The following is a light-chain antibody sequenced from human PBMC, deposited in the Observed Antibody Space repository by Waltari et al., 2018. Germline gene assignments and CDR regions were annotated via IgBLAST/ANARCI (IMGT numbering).Light chain of an antibody. V-gene: IGLV3-21*04. CDR2: DDD. CDR1: DIGSES. CDR3: QVWDRRGGHYA. J-gene: IGLJ1*01. Sequence: SYVLSQAPSVSVAPGETATSTCGGNDIGSESVHWYQQRAGQAPVLVMYDDDDRPPGTSARFSGSSSADTATLTISWVEAGDEADYYCQVWDRRGGHYAFGPGTRVTVL.